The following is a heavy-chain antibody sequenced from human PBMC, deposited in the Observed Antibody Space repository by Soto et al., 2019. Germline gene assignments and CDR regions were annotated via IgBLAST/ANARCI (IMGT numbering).Heavy chain of an antibody. CDR3: LREVGMRSFHI. D-gene: IGHD1-20*01. CDR2: ISYAGTYK. J-gene: IGHJ3*02. CDR1: ESTFSSDP. V-gene: IGHV3-30-3*01. Sequence: QVHLVGTGGGGVHPGGSLGLAGGGAESTFSSDPLHWARQAPGQGLGWVALISYAGTYKDYIDSVKGRFTISRDNSNNTLYLQMNSLRPEDTAVYYCLREVGMRSFHIGGPGTMVTVSS.